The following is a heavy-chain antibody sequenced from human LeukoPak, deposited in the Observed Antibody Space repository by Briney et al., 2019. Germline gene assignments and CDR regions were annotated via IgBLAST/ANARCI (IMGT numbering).Heavy chain of an antibody. CDR3: AKSRTSDYGDYVEWDYYYGMDV. J-gene: IGHJ6*02. Sequence: QPGGSLRLSCAASGFTFSSYGMHWVRQAPGKGLEWVAVISYDGSNKYYADSVKGRFTISRDNSKNTLYLQMNSLRAEDTAVYYCAKSRTSDYGDYVEWDYYYGMDVWGQGTTVTVSS. D-gene: IGHD4-17*01. CDR1: GFTFSSYG. V-gene: IGHV3-30*18. CDR2: ISYDGSNK.